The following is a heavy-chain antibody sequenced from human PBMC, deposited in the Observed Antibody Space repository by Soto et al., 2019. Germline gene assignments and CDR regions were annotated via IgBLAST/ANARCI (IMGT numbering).Heavy chain of an antibody. V-gene: IGHV5-51*01. J-gene: IGHJ6*02. CDR2: IYPGDSDT. CDR1: GYSFTSYW. CDR3: ARHRGDSSGHYYYYGMDV. Sequence: PGESLKISCKGSGYSFTSYWVGWVRQMPGKGLEWMGIIYPGDSDTRYSPSFQGQVTISADKSISTAYLQWSSLKASDTAMYYCARHRGDSSGHYYYYGMDVWGQGTTVTVSS. D-gene: IGHD6-19*01.